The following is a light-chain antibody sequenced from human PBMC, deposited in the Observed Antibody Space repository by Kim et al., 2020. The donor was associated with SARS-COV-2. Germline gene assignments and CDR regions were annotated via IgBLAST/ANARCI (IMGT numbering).Light chain of an antibody. CDR2: HDS. V-gene: IGLV3-1*01. J-gene: IGLJ3*02. Sequence: VSPGQTASITCSGDKLGDKYASWYQQKPGQSPVLVIYHDSKRPSGIPERFSGSNSGNTATLTISGTQAMDEADYYCQAWDNSTVVFGGGTQLTVL. CDR1: KLGDKY. CDR3: QAWDNSTVV.